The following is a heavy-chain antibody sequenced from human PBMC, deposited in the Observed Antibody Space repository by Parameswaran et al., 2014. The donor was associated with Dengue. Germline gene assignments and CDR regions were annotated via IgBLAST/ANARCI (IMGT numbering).Heavy chain of an antibody. V-gene: IGHV3-30-3*01. D-gene: IGHD5-18*01. Sequence: QAGGSLRLSCAASGFTFSSYAMHWVRQAPGKGLEWVAVISYDGSNKYYADSVKGRFTISRDNSKNTLYLQMNSLRAEDTAVYYCARMEPSRGYSLFDYWGQGTLVTVSS. J-gene: IGHJ4*02. CDR1: GFTFSSYA. CDR3: ARMEPSRGYSLFDY. CDR2: ISYDGSNK.